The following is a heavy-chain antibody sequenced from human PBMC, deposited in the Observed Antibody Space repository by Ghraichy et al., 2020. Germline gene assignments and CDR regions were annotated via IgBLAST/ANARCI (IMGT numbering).Heavy chain of an antibody. CDR2: ISYDGRDK. D-gene: IGHD1-26*01. J-gene: IGHJ5*02. CDR1: GFTFSSYA. Sequence: GGSLRLSCVASGFTFSSYAIHWVRQAPGKGLEWVAVISYDGRDKFYADSVKGRFAISRDNSQNTLFLQMNSLGDEDTALYFCARAGAPRPGSIWFDTWGQGTLVTVSS. CDR3: ARAGAPRPGSIWFDT. V-gene: IGHV3-30*09.